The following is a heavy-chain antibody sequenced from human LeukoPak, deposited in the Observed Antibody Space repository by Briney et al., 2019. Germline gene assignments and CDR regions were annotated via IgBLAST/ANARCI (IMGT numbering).Heavy chain of an antibody. D-gene: IGHD1-1*01. CDR1: GFTFSSYS. J-gene: IGHJ3*02. CDR3: AGDSIQRGPHAFDI. CDR2: ISSSSSYI. V-gene: IGHV3-21*01. Sequence: GGSLRLSCAASGFTFSSYSMNWVRQAPGKGLEWVSSISSSSSYIYYADSVKGRFTISRDNAKNSLYLQMNSLRAEDTAVYYCAGDSIQRGPHAFDIWGQGTMVTVSS.